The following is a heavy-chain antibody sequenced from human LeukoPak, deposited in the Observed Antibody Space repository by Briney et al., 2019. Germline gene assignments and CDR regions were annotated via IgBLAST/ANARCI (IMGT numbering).Heavy chain of an antibody. J-gene: IGHJ6*03. V-gene: IGHV1-69*05. CDR3: ARSSDEAYYYYMDV. D-gene: IGHD2-2*01. CDR1: GGTFTSYA. CDR2: IIPIFGTA. Sequence: GASVKVSCKASGGTFTSYAISWVRQAPGQGLEWMGGIIPIFGTANYAQKSQGRGTITTDESTSAAYMGLGSLRSEDTAVYYCARSSDEAYYYYMDVGAKGPRSLSP.